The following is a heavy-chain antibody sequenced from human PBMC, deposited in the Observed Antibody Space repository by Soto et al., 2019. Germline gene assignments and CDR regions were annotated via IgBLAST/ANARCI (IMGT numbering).Heavy chain of an antibody. J-gene: IGHJ4*02. CDR3: AGDRPQAKRLPGY. Sequence: VGSLRLSCASSVRTFSNYWMSCVRDAPGKWLEWVANIKQDGSEQYYSDSVKGRFTISRDNAKNSLYLQMNSLRAEDTAVYYCAGDRPQAKRLPGYLGQGTLV. CDR1: VRTFSNYW. V-gene: IGHV3-7*01. CDR2: IKQDGSEQ. D-gene: IGHD3-16*01.